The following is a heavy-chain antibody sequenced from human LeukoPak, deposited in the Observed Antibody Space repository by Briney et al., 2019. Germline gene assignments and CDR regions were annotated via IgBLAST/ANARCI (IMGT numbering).Heavy chain of an antibody. Sequence: GGSLRLSCAASGFSFNTYSMDWVRQAPGKGLEWVSSISSTSSYIYYADSVKGRFTISRDNAKNSLYLQMNSLRVEDTAVYYCARDLYGSGRYQRDYWGQGTLVTVSS. CDR2: ISSTSSYI. CDR3: ARDLYGSGRYQRDY. D-gene: IGHD3-10*01. V-gene: IGHV3-21*01. CDR1: GFSFNTYS. J-gene: IGHJ4*02.